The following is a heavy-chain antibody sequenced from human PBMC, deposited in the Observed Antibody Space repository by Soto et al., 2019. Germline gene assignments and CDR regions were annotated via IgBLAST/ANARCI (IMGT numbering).Heavy chain of an antibody. Sequence: SETLSLTCTVSGDSISAYYWSWFRQPPGKGLEWIGYIYYSGNTNYNPSLKSRVTISVDSSRKHFSLKLRSVTTADTAVYYCARGPALPLFYPATGVAFDPWGQGTLVTVSS. CDR1: GDSISAYY. D-gene: IGHD2-15*01. V-gene: IGHV4-59*01. CDR2: IYYSGNT. J-gene: IGHJ5*02. CDR3: ARGPALPLFYPATGVAFDP.